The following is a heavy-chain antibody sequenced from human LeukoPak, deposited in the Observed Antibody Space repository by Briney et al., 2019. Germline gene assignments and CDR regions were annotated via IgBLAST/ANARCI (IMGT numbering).Heavy chain of an antibody. J-gene: IGHJ4*02. CDR3: ARDPTTQTFDY. CDR2: ISTYNGNT. V-gene: IGHV1-18*01. CDR1: GGTFSSYA. D-gene: IGHD4-11*01. Sequence: GASVKVSCKASGGTFSSYAISWVRQAPGQGLEWMGWISTYNGNTNYAQKLQGRVTMTTDTSTTTAYMELRSLTSDDTAVYYCARDPTTQTFDYWGQGTLVTVSS.